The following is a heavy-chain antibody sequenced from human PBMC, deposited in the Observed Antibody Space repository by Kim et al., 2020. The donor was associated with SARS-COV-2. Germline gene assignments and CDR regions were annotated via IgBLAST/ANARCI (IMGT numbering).Heavy chain of an antibody. Sequence: SETLSLTCAVSGGSISSSNWWSWVRQPPGKGLEWIGEIYHSGSTNYNPSLKSRVTISVDKSKNQFSLKLSSVTAADTAVYYCARRVAAAETLGLHYYYYGMDVWGQGTTVTVSS. D-gene: IGHD6-13*01. V-gene: IGHV4-4*02. CDR1: GGSISSSNW. CDR3: ARRVAAAETLGLHYYYYGMDV. J-gene: IGHJ6*02. CDR2: IYHSGST.